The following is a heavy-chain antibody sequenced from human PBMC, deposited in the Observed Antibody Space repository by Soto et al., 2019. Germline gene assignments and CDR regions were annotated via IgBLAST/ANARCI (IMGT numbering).Heavy chain of an antibody. J-gene: IGHJ3*02. CDR3: ARYYGSSGYRDAFDI. CDR2: MIPSFGTA. D-gene: IGHD3-22*01. V-gene: IGHV1-69*13. Sequence: GSSGKGSLKASGGTFSSYGISWVRQAPGQGVEWMGGMIPSFGTANHAQKFRGRVTITADESTSTAYMALSSLRSEDTAVYYCARYYGSSGYRDAFDIWG. CDR1: GGTFSSYG.